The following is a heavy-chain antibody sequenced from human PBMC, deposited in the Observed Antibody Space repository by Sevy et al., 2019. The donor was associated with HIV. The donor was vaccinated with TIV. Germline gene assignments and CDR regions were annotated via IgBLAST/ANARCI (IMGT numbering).Heavy chain of an antibody. D-gene: IGHD2-2*01. Sequence: ASVKVSCKVSGYTLTALSMHWVRQAPGKGLEWMGGFDEDGEIMYAHKFQGRVTMTEDTSTDTAYMELSSLRSEDTAMYYCATDIVVGRDYWGQGTLVTVSS. CDR3: ATDIVVGRDY. CDR1: GYTLTALS. J-gene: IGHJ4*02. V-gene: IGHV1-24*01. CDR2: FDEDGEI.